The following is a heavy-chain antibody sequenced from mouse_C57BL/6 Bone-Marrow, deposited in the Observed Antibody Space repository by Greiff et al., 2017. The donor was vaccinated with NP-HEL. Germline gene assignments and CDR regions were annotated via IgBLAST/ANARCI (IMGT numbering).Heavy chain of an antibody. D-gene: IGHD1-1*01. CDR2: IWPGGGT. CDR3: ARRGSYYYGRYLAMDY. J-gene: IGHJ4*01. Sequence: VKLMESGPGLVAPSQSLSISCNVSGFSLTSYAISWVRQPPGKGLEWLGEIWPGGGTNNYSAIKSRMSISKDNSKSQISLKMNSLLTDDAARDYCARRGSYYYGRYLAMDYWGQGTSVTVSS. V-gene: IGHV2-9-1*01. CDR1: GFSLTSYA.